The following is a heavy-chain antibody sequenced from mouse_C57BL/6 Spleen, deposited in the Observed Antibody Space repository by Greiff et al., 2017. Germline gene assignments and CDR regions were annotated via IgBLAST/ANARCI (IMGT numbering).Heavy chain of an antibody. D-gene: IGHD1-1*01. V-gene: IGHV5-4*01. J-gene: IGHJ4*01. CDR1: GFTFSSYA. CDR2: ISDGGSYT. CDR3: ARDPSSYYAMDY. Sequence: EVQLVESGGGLVKPGGSLKLSCAASGFTFSSYAMSWVRQTPEKRLEWVATISDGGSYTYYPDNVKGRFTISRDNAKNNLYLQMSHLKSEDTAMYYCARDPSSYYAMDYWGQGTSVTVSS.